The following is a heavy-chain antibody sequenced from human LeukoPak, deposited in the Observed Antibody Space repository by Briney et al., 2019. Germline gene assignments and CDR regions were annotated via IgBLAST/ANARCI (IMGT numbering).Heavy chain of an antibody. V-gene: IGHV1-18*01. D-gene: IGHD3-22*01. CDR3: ARVYYYDSSGYYTYYFDY. J-gene: IGHJ4*02. CDR1: GYTFTSYG. Sequence: ASVKVSCKASGYTFTSYGISWVRQAPGRGLEWMGWVCAYNGNTNYAQKLQGRVTMTTDTSTSTAYMELRSLRSDDTAVYYCARVYYYDSSGYYTYYFDYWGQGTLVTVSS. CDR2: VCAYNGNT.